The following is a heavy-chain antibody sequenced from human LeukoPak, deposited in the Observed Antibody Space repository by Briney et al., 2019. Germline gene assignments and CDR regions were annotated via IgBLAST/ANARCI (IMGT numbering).Heavy chain of an antibody. CDR1: GGSMSGFF. CDR3: ARTSRHYYGSGTNLTPWPAGMDV. CDR2: IYYSGSST. D-gene: IGHD3-10*01. J-gene: IGHJ6*02. V-gene: IGHV4-59*01. Sequence: PSETLSLTCTGSGGSMSGFFWTWIRQPPGKELEWMASIYYSGSSTNYNHSLKSRFTVSVDTSKSQFFLKLNSATAADTAVYFCARTSRHYYGSGTNLTPWPAGMDVWGQGTTVTVSS.